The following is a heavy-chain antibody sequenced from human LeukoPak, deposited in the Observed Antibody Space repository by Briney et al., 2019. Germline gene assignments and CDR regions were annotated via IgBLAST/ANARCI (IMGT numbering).Heavy chain of an antibody. CDR1: GFTFISYT. CDR3: AKDGGLWVSAHWGDS. V-gene: IGHV3-23*01. D-gene: IGHD7-27*01. J-gene: IGHJ4*02. CDR2: ITTSDGNT. Sequence: PGGSLRLSCAASGFTFISYTMSWVRQAAGQGLEWVSTITTSDGNTYYADSVKGRFTVSRDNSKNTLFLQMNSLRAEDTAVYYCAKDGGLWVSAHWGDSWGRGTLVTVSS.